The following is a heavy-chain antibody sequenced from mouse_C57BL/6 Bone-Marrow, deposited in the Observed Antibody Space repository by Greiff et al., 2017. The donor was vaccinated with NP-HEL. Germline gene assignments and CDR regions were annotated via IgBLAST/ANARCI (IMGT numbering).Heavy chain of an antibody. J-gene: IGHJ1*03. CDR2: ISSGGSYT. V-gene: IGHV5-6*01. Sequence: EVMLVESGGDLVKPGGSLKLSCAASGFTFSSYGMSWVRQTPDKRLEWVATISSGGSYTYYPDSVKGRFTISRDNAKNTLYLQMSSLKSEDTAMYYCARYSHLWYFDVWGTGTTVTVSS. CDR3: ARYSHLWYFDV. CDR1: GFTFSSYG. D-gene: IGHD2-12*01.